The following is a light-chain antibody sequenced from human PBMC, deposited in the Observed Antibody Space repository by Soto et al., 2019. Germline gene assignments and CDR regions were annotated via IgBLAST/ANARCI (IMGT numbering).Light chain of an antibody. V-gene: IGKV1-27*01. J-gene: IGKJ1*01. CDR3: QKYNNAPRT. CDR1: QDIGSS. Sequence: IQMTQSPSSLSASVGDRVTVTCRASQDIGSSLAWYQQKPGKVPKLLIYGASTLQSGVPSRFSGSGSGTDFTLTVSSLQPEDVATYFCQKYNNAPRTFGQGTKVEIK. CDR2: GAS.